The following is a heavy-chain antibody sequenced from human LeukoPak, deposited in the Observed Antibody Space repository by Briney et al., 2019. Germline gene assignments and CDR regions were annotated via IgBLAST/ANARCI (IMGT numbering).Heavy chain of an antibody. J-gene: IGHJ6*02. CDR1: GGTFSSYA. D-gene: IGHD2-15*01. CDR3: ARGVVVPYGMDV. CDR2: IIPILGIA. V-gene: IGHV1-69*04. Sequence: SVKVSCKASGGTFSSYAISWVRQAPGQRLEWMGRIIPILGIANYAQKFQGRVTITADKSTSTAYMELSSLRSEDTAVYYCARGVVVPYGMDVWGQGTTVTVSS.